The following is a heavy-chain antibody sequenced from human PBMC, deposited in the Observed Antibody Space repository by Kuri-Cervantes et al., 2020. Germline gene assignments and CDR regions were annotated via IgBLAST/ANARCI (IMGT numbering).Heavy chain of an antibody. CDR1: GGSISSYY. V-gene: IGHV4-59*01. D-gene: IGHD3-9*01. CDR3: ARAGASFDWIFDTTHPLMIDS. J-gene: IGHJ4*02. Sequence: ESLKISCTVSGGSISSYYWSWIRRPPGKGLEWIGYIYYSGSTNYNPSLKSRVTISVDTSKNQFSLKLTSVTAADTAVFYCARAGASFDWIFDTTHPLMIDSWGQGTLVTVSS. CDR2: IYYSGST.